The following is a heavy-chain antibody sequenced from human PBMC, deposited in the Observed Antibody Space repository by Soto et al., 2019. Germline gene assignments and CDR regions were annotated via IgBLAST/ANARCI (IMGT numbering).Heavy chain of an antibody. Sequence: SETLSLTCTVSGDSISTFYWSWIRQPPGKGLEWIGYIYYTGSTNYNPSLKSRVTMSVDTSKKQFSLKLTSVKAADTAVYYCARQRGNYFDYWGQGSLVTVSS. D-gene: IGHD3-10*01. CDR3: ARQRGNYFDY. CDR1: GDSISTFY. V-gene: IGHV4-59*01. CDR2: IYYTGST. J-gene: IGHJ4*02.